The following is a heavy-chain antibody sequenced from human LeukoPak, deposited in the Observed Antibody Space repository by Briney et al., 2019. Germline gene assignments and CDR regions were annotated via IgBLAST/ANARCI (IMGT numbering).Heavy chain of an antibody. CDR3: AKDPTDFDSSGQTYFDY. Sequence: GGSLRLSCAASGFTFTSCAMSWVRQAPGKGLEWVSAISTSGGRTFYADSVKGRFTISRDNSKNTLYLQMNSLKAEDTAIYYCAKDPTDFDSSGQTYFDYWGQGNVVPVSS. V-gene: IGHV3-23*01. CDR2: ISTSGGRT. J-gene: IGHJ4*02. D-gene: IGHD3-22*01. CDR1: GFTFTSCA.